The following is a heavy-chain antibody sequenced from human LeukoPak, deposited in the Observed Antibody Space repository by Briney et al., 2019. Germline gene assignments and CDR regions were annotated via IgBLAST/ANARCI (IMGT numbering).Heavy chain of an antibody. J-gene: IGHJ3*02. D-gene: IGHD3-10*02. V-gene: IGHV4-59*12. Sequence: PSETLSLTCTVSGGSISSYYWSWIRQPPGKGLEWIGYIYYSGSTNYSPSLKSRVTISVDTSKNQFSLKVRSVTAADTALYYCARGDVDPYAFDIWGQGTMVTVSS. CDR2: IYYSGST. CDR1: GGSISSYY. CDR3: ARGDVDPYAFDI.